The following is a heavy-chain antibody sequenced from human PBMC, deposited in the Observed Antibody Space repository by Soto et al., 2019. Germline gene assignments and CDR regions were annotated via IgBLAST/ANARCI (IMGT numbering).Heavy chain of an antibody. CDR3: ARVNPIFARIGLDFAY. Sequence: QVQLQESGPGLVKPSQTLSLTCTVSGVSISSGGYYWSWIRQHPRKGLEWIGYVYYDGRTYYNPSIKSRITMSVDTSASQFSLRLSSLTAADTAVYFWARVNPIFARIGLDFAYWGQGILVTVSS. CDR1: GVSISSGGYY. CDR2: VYYDGRT. D-gene: IGHD3-3*01. V-gene: IGHV4-31*03. J-gene: IGHJ4*02.